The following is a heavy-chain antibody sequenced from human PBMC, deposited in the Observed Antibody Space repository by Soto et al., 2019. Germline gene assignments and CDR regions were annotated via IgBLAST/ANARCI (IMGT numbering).Heavy chain of an antibody. D-gene: IGHD4-4*01. V-gene: IGHV4-34*01. CDR3: ARGADYSNYVVGALHYMDV. Sequence: TSETLSLTCAVYGGSFSGYYWSWIRQPPGKGLEWIGEINHSGSTNYNPSLKSRVTISVDTSKNQFSLKLSSVTAADTAVYHCARGADYSNYVVGALHYMDVWGKGTTVTVSS. CDR2: INHSGST. CDR1: GGSFSGYY. J-gene: IGHJ6*03.